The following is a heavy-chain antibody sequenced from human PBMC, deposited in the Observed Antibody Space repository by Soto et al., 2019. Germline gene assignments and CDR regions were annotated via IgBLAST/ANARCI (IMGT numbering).Heavy chain of an antibody. J-gene: IGHJ4*02. D-gene: IGHD6-13*01. V-gene: IGHV3-23*01. Sequence: ESGGGLVQPGGSLRLSCVASGFSFSSYAMSWVRQAPGKGLEWVSVISGRDDSTYYADSVKGRFTISRDNSKNTLYLQMNSLRAEDTAVYYCARDRERDAWYEDYWGQGTLVTVSS. CDR3: ARDRERDAWYEDY. CDR1: GFSFSSYA. CDR2: ISGRDDST.